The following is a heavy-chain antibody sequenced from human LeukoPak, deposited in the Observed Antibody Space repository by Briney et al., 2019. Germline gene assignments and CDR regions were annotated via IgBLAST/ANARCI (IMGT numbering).Heavy chain of an antibody. Sequence: PSETLSLTCTVSGGSISSYCWSWIRQPPGKGLEWVGYVYHSGSTKYNLSLESRVTTSIDTSKNQFSLKLSSVTAADTAVYYCARYRLEYCSSTNCLGWFDPWGQGTLVTVSS. D-gene: IGHD2-2*01. CDR1: GGSISSYC. CDR3: ARYRLEYCSSTNCLGWFDP. V-gene: IGHV4-59*01. J-gene: IGHJ5*02. CDR2: VYHSGST.